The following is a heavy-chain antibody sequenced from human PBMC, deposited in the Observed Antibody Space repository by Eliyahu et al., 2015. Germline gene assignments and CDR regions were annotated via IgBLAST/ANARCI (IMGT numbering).Heavy chain of an antibody. CDR2: INHSXST. CDR3: ARQWRYCSSTSCSPRHYYYYMDV. D-gene: IGHD2-2*01. Sequence: QVQLQQWGAGLLKPSETLSLTCAVYGXSFSGYXWXWIRQPPGKGXEWIGEINHSXSTNYNPSLKSRVTISVDTSKNQFSLKLSSVTAADTAVYYCARQWRYCSSTSCSPRHYYYYMDVWGKGTTVTVSS. J-gene: IGHJ6*03. V-gene: IGHV4-34*01. CDR1: GXSFSGYX.